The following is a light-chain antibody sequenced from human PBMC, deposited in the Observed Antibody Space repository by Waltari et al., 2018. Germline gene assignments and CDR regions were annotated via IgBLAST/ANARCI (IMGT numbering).Light chain of an antibody. CDR3: TSYASSSTLV. CDR1: SSDVGGYNY. V-gene: IGLV2-14*03. CDR2: DVG. Sequence: QSALTQPASVSGSPGQSITISCTGISSDVGGYNYVPGYQHNRGKAPKVMIYDVGYRPSGVSSRFSGSKSGNTASLTISGRQAGDEADYYCTSYASSSTLVFGGGTKLTVL. J-gene: IGLJ2*01.